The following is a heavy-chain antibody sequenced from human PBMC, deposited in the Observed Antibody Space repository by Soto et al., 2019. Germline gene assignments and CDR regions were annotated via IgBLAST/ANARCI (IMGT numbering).Heavy chain of an antibody. CDR2: IYYSGST. CDR3: ARRYSSGWAYFDY. J-gene: IGHJ4*02. V-gene: IGHV4-31*03. D-gene: IGHD6-19*01. CDR1: GGSISSGGYY. Sequence: HVQLQESGPGLVKPSQTLSLTCTVSGGSISSGGYYWSWIRQHPGKGLEWIGYIYYSGSTYYNPSLKSRVTISVDTSKNQFSLKLSSVTAADTAVYYCARRYSSGWAYFDYWGQGTLVTVSS.